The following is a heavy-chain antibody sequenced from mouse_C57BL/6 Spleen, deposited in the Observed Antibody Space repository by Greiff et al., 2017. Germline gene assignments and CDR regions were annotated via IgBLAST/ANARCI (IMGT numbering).Heavy chain of an antibody. CDR1: GFTFSSYG. Sequence: VQLQQSGGDLVKPGGSLKLSCAASGFTFSSYGMSWVRQTPDKRLEWVATISSGGSYTYYPDSVKGRFTISRDNAKNTLYLQMSSLKSEDTAMYYCARLGDGYPLYAMDYWGQGTSVTVSS. J-gene: IGHJ4*01. CDR2: ISSGGSYT. CDR3: ARLGDGYPLYAMDY. D-gene: IGHD2-3*01. V-gene: IGHV5-6*01.